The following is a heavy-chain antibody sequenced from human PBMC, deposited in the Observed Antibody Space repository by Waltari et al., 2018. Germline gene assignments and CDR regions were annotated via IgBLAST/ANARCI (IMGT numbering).Heavy chain of an antibody. CDR3: ASSSGWPRVVDY. CDR1: GFTFSSYA. D-gene: IGHD6-25*01. Sequence: EVQLLESGGGLVQPGGSLRLSCATSGFTFSSYAMNWVRQAPGKGMEWCSSIGPSGGSTYSADSVKGRCTISRDTSKNTMSLHMQNLRAEDTAVYFCASSSGWPRVVDYWGQGTLVTVSS. V-gene: IGHV3-23*01. J-gene: IGHJ4*01. CDR2: IGPSGGST.